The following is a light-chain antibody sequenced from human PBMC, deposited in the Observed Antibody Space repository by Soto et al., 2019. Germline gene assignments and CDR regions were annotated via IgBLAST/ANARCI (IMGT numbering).Light chain of an antibody. CDR3: DSYTGSSTFV. Sequence: QSVLTQPASVSGSPGQSITISCTGTSSDVGGYDYVSWYQQLPGKAPKLLIYDVNNRPSGVSHRFSGSKSGNTASLTISGLQVEDEADYYCDSYTGSSTFVFGSGTRVTAL. CDR2: DVN. CDR1: SSDVGGYDY. V-gene: IGLV2-14*01. J-gene: IGLJ1*01.